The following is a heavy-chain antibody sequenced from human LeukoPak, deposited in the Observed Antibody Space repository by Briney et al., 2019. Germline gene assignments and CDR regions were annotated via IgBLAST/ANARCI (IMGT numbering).Heavy chain of an antibody. CDR3: ARRGATGYFDY. CDR2: IYYSGST. D-gene: IGHD1-26*01. Sequence: SETLSLTCTVSGGSISSYYWSWIRQPPGKGLEWIGYIYYSGSTNYNPSLKSRVTISVDTSKNQFSLKLSSVTAADTAVCYCARRGATGYFDYWGQGTLVTVSS. V-gene: IGHV4-59*08. J-gene: IGHJ4*02. CDR1: GGSISSYY.